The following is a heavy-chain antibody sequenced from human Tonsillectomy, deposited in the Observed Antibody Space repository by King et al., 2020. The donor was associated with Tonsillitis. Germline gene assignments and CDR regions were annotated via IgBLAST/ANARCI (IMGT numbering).Heavy chain of an antibody. CDR2: INPSGGST. Sequence: VQLVESGAEVKKPGASVTVSCKASGYTFTTYYMHWVRQAPGQGLEWMGIINPSGGSTSYAQKFQGRVTMTRDTSTSTVYMELSSLRSEDTAVYYCAGARNALRYFDWLSEDAFDIWGQGTMVTVSS. CDR3: AGARNALRYFDWLSEDAFDI. D-gene: IGHD3-9*01. CDR1: GYTFTTYY. V-gene: IGHV1-46*01. J-gene: IGHJ3*02.